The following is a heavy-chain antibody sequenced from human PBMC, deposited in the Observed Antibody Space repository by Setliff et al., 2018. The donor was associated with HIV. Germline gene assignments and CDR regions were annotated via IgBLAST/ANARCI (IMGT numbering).Heavy chain of an antibody. CDR2: ISPNNFNT. V-gene: IGHV1-2*06. CDR1: GYTFDGHY. D-gene: IGHD3-22*01. J-gene: IGHJ4*02. Sequence: GASVKVSCKTSGYTFDGHYLHWVRQAPGQGLEWIGRISPNNFNTQYAKNFQGRVTMTWDTSTSTGYMEVYRLRSDDTAVYFCARSCRSSGYCHFDYWGQGTLVTVSS. CDR3: ARSCRSSGYCHFDY.